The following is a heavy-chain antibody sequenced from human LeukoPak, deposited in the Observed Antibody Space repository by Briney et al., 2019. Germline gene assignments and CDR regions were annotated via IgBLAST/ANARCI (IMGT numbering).Heavy chain of an antibody. CDR3: ARRGAGGTMIVVVTPLGAFDI. V-gene: IGHV4-39*07. CDR2: IYYSGST. Sequence: SETLSLTCTVSGGSFSSSDYYWGWIRQPPGKGLEWIGRIYYSGSTYYNPSLKSRVTISVDTSKNQFSLKLSSVTAADTAVYYCARRGAGGTMIVVVTPLGAFDIWGQGTMVTVSS. CDR1: GGSFSSSDYY. J-gene: IGHJ3*02. D-gene: IGHD3-22*01.